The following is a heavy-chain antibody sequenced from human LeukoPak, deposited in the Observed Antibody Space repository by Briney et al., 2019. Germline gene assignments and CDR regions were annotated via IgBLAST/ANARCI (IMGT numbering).Heavy chain of an antibody. V-gene: IGHV3-66*03. D-gene: IGHD3-22*01. J-gene: IGHJ5*02. CDR3: ARSFVGSGYYIP. CDR1: GFTFSSNY. CDR2: IYSCGST. Sequence: GGSLRLSCAASGFTFSSNYMSWVRQAPGKGLEWVSVIYSCGSTYYADSVKGRFTISRDNSKNTLYLQMNSLRAEDTAVYYCARSFVGSGYYIPWGQGTLVTVSS.